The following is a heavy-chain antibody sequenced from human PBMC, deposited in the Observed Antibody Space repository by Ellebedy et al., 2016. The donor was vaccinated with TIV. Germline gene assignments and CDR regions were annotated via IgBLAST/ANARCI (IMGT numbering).Heavy chain of an antibody. J-gene: IGHJ6*02. V-gene: IGHV3-7*02. Sequence: GESLKTSCAASGFTFRRFWMGWIRQAPGKGLEWVAHIEYDEIEKYYANSVKGRFTISRDNSKNTLYLQMNSLRAEDTAVYYCARGYCSSTSCFVYDYYGMDVWGQGTTVTVSS. D-gene: IGHD2-2*01. CDR3: ARGYCSSTSCFVYDYYGMDV. CDR1: GFTFRRFW. CDR2: IEYDEIEK.